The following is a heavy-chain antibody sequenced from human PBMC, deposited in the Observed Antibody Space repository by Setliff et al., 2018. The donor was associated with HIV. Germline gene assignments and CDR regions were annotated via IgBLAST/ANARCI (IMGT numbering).Heavy chain of an antibody. CDR3: ARGGDGYYAFDI. D-gene: IGHD5-12*01. V-gene: IGHV3-33*08. CDR2: LWYDGSNA. CDR1: GFIFSSFG. J-gene: IGHJ3*02. Sequence: GGSLRLSCAASGFIFSSFGMHWVRQAPGKGLEWVAGLWYDGSNAYYADSVQGRFTISRDNAKNSLYLQMNSLRAEDTAVYYCARGGDGYYAFDIWGQGTMVTVSS.